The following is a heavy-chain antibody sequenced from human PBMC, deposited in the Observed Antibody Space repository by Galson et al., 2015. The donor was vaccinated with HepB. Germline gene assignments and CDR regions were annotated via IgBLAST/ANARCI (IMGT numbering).Heavy chain of an antibody. V-gene: IGHV3-21*01. D-gene: IGHD1-26*01. J-gene: IGHJ4*02. CDR2: ISSSSSYI. Sequence: SLRLSCAASGFTFSSYSMNWVRQAPGKGLEWVSSISSSSSYIYYADSVKGRFTISRDNAKNSLYLQMNSLRAEDTAVYYCARGRGSGSYYFDYWGQGTLVTVSS. CDR1: GFTFSSYS. CDR3: ARGRGSGSYYFDY.